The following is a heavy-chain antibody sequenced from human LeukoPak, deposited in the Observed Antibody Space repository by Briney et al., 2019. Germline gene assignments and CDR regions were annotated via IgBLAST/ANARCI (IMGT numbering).Heavy chain of an antibody. CDR3: ARDPPGRPYSSSSYG. CDR1: GGIFSSYA. CDR2: IIPIFGTA. J-gene: IGHJ4*02. V-gene: IGHV1-69*13. D-gene: IGHD6-6*01. Sequence: SVKVSCKASGGIFSSYAISWVRQAPGQGLEWMGGIIPIFGTANYAQKFQGRVTITADESTSSVYMELSSLRSEDTAVYYCARDPPGRPYSSSSYGWGQGTLVTVSS.